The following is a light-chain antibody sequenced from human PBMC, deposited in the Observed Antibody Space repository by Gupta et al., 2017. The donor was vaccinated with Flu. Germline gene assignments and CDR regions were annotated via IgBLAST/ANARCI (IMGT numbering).Light chain of an antibody. CDR1: GSNVGSNV. CDR3: ASWHDSLNTGV. Sequence: TVAISCSGGGSNVGSNVVFEYQQHPETAPKLLMDRDNQRLSGVPEGFSGSKSGTAAALASNRLQAEDEADYYCASWHDSLNTGVFGGGTKVTVL. CDR2: RDN. V-gene: IGLV1-47*01. J-gene: IGLJ3*02.